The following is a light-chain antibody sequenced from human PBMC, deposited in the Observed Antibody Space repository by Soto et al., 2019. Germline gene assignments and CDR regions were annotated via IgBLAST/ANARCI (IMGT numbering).Light chain of an antibody. J-gene: IGKJ4*01. CDR2: GAS. CDR1: QSVSGSY. CDR3: QQYCSSPLS. V-gene: IGKV3-20*01. Sequence: EIVLTQSPGTLSLSPGERATLSCRASQSVSGSYLAWYQQKPGQAPRLLIYGASSRDTGIPDRFSGSGSGIDFTLTISRLEPEDFAVYYCQQYCSSPLSFGRGTKVEIK.